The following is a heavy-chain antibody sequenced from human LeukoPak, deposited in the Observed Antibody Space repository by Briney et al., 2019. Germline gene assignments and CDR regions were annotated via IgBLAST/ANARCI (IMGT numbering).Heavy chain of an antibody. Sequence: ASVKVSCKASGYSFTNYGITWVRQAPGQGLEWMGWISAYNGNTNYAQLLQGRVTMTTDTSTSTAYMELRSLRSDDTAVYYCARDCDRSGYYCYWGQGTLVTVSS. CDR3: ARDCDRSGYYCY. CDR1: GYSFTNYG. CDR2: ISAYNGNT. D-gene: IGHD3-22*01. V-gene: IGHV1-18*01. J-gene: IGHJ4*02.